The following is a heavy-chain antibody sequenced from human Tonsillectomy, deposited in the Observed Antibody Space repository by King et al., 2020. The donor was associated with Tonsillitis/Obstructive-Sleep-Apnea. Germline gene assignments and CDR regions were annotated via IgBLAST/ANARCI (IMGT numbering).Heavy chain of an antibody. J-gene: IGHJ4*02. V-gene: IGHV3-48*03. CDR2: ISSSGSTI. CDR3: ARDYFGYSYELPGAFDY. Sequence: EVQLVESGGGLVQPGGSLRLSCAASGFTFSSYEMNWVRQAPGKGLEWVSYISSSGSTIYYADSVKGRFTISRDNAKNSLYLQMNSLRAEDTAVYYCARDYFGYSYELPGAFDYWGQGTLVTVSS. D-gene: IGHD5-18*01. CDR1: GFTFSSYE.